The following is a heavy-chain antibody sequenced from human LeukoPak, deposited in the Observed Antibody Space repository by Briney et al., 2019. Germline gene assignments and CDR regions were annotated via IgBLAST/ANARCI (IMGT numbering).Heavy chain of an antibody. CDR2: FYTSGST. CDR1: GDSISSYY. V-gene: IGHV4-4*07. D-gene: IGHD3-22*01. J-gene: IGHJ6*03. Sequence: SETLSLTCIVSGDSISSYYWSWIRQPAGKGLEWIGRFYTSGSTNYNPSLKSRVTMSVDTSQNQFSLKLSSVTAADTAVYYCAREALIEGFYYYMDVWGKGTTVTVSS. CDR3: AREALIEGFYYYMDV.